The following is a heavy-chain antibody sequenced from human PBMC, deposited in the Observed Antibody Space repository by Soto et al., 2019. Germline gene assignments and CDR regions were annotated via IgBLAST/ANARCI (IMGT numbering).Heavy chain of an antibody. Sequence: AASVKVSCKASGYAFTGFYMHWVRQAPGQGLEWMGWINPKSGDTEYAQNFQGWVTMTRDTSISTAYMELSRLKSDDTAVYYCASGGSTVTREFDYWGQGTLVTVSS. J-gene: IGHJ4*02. V-gene: IGHV1-2*04. CDR3: ASGGSTVTREFDY. CDR2: INPKSGDT. CDR1: GYAFTGFY. D-gene: IGHD4-17*01.